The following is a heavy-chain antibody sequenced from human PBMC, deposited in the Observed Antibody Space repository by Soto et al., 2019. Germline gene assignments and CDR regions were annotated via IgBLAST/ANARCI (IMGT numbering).Heavy chain of an antibody. V-gene: IGHV4-59*08. D-gene: IGHD6-13*01. J-gene: IGHJ6*03. CDR2: IYYSGST. Sequence: SETLSLTCSVSGGSIGGYYGSWIRQPPGKGLEWIGYIYYSGSTNYNPSLKSRVTISVDTSKNQFSLKLSSVTAADTAVYYCARPIAAAGYYYMDVWGKGTTVTVSS. CDR3: ARPIAAAGYYYMDV. CDR1: GGSIGGYY.